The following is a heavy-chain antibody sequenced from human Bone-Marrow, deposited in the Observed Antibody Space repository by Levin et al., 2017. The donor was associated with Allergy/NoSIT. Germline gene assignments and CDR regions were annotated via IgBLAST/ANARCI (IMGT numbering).Heavy chain of an antibody. J-gene: IGHJ3*02. CDR1: GGSISTSNYY. V-gene: IGHV4-39*02. CDR2: ITYIGST. D-gene: IGHD3-9*01. CDR3: ARELSDFLNTFDI. Sequence: PGGSLRLSCTVSGGSISTSNYYWAWIRQPPGTGLEWIGSITYIGSTFYSPSLNSRVTTSVDTSKNQFSLRLNSVTAADTAVYYCARELSDFLNTFDIWGRGTMVTVSS.